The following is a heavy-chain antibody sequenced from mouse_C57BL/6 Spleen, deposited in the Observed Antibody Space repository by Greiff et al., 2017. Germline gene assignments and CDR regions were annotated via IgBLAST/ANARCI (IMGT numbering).Heavy chain of an antibody. D-gene: IGHD2-5*01. Sequence: VQLQQSGAELVKPGASVKISCKASGYAFSSYWMNWVKQRPGKGLEWIGQIYPGDGDTNYNGKFKGKATLTADKSSSTAYMQLSSLTSEDSAVYFCARSYYSNYLDYWGQGTTLTVSS. V-gene: IGHV1-80*01. CDR3: ARSYYSNYLDY. CDR1: GYAFSSYW. CDR2: IYPGDGDT. J-gene: IGHJ2*01.